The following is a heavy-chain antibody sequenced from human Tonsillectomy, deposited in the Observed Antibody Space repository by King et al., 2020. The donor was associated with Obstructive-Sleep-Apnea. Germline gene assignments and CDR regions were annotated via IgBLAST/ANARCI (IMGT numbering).Heavy chain of an antibody. V-gene: IGHV3-23*04. D-gene: IGHD2-15*01. J-gene: IGHJ4*02. CDR1: GFTFSSYA. CDR2: ISGSGGST. CDR3: AKDRDIVVVVAATFDY. Sequence: VQLVESGGGLVQPGGSLRLSCAASGFTFSSYAMSWVRQAPGKGLEWVSAISGSGGSTYYADSVKGRFTISRDNSKNTLYLQMNSLRAEDTTVYYCAKDRDIVVVVAATFDYWGQGTLVTVSS.